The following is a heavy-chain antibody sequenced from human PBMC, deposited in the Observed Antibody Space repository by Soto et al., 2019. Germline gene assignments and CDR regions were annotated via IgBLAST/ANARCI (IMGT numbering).Heavy chain of an antibody. V-gene: IGHV1-18*01. D-gene: IGHD3-10*01. CDR1: GYSFNSHG. Sequence: QVQLVQSGAEVKKPGASVKFYCKASGYSFNSHGISWVRQAPGQGREWMGWSSANSGDTNYAQKLQGRVTVTTDTSTRTAYLELRSLRSEGTAVYYCARMVRGSNIDYYHNMDVWCKWTTVTVYS. J-gene: IGHJ6*03. CDR2: SSANSGDT. CDR3: ARMVRGSNIDYYHNMDV.